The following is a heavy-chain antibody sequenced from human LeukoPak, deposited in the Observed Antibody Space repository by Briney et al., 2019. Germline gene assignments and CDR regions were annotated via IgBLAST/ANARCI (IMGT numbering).Heavy chain of an antibody. J-gene: IGHJ4*02. CDR2: INPNSGGT. D-gene: IGHD5-12*01. V-gene: IGHV1-2*02. CDR3: AREISGDGSNYFDY. Sequence: ASVKVSCKATGHTFTDYYIHWVRQAPGQGLEWMGWINPNSGGTNYAQKFQGRVTMTRDTSISTAYMELSRLRSDDTAVSYCAREISGDGSNYFDYWGQGTLVTVSS. CDR1: GHTFTDYY.